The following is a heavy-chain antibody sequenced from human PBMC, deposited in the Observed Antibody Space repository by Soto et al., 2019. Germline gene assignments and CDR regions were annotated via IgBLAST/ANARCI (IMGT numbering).Heavy chain of an antibody. Sequence: EVQLVESGGGLVQPGRSLRLSCAASGFTFDDYAMHWVRQAPGKGLEWVSGISWNSGSIGYADSVKGRFTISRDNAKNSLYLQMNSLRAEDTALYYCAKERQYRSGWWSDFDIWGQGTMVTVSS. D-gene: IGHD6-19*01. V-gene: IGHV3-9*01. CDR1: GFTFDDYA. CDR2: ISWNSGSI. J-gene: IGHJ3*02. CDR3: AKERQYRSGWWSDFDI.